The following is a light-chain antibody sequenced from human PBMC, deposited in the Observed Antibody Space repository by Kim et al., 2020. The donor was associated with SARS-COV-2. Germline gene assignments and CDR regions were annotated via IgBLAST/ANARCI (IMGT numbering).Light chain of an antibody. V-gene: IGLV3-21*04. Sequence: PGMTARITCGGNSIGSKSVHWYQQKPGQAPVLVINYDSDRPSGIPERFSGSNSGNTATLTISRVEAGDEADYYCQVWDSSSDHRVVFGGGTQLTVL. CDR2: YDS. CDR3: QVWDSSSDHRVV. J-gene: IGLJ2*01. CDR1: SIGSKS.